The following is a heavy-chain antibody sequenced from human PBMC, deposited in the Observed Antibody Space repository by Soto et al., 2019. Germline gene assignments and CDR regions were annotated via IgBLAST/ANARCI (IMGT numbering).Heavy chain of an antibody. CDR3: AIDVAGSGKQPPHSYCYGRDV. CDR2: INHSGST. CDR1: GGSFSGYY. V-gene: IGHV4-34*01. J-gene: IGHJ6*02. Sequence: SETLSLTCTVYGGSFSGYYWSCIRLPPGKGLAWLGEINHSGSTNYNPSLKSRVTISVDTSRNLFSRKLSSVTAADTAVYYCAIDVAGSGKQPPHSYCYGRDVWRQGTTVTVSS. D-gene: IGHD6-19*01.